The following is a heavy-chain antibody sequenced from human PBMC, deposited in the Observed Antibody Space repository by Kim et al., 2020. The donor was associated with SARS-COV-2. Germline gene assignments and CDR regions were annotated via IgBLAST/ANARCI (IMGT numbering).Heavy chain of an antibody. Sequence: SRVTISVDTSKNQFSLKLSSVTAADTAVYYCARGMYGSGSYYKRHWYFDLWGRGTLVTVSS. CDR3: ARGMYGSGSYYKRHWYFDL. D-gene: IGHD3-10*01. J-gene: IGHJ2*01. V-gene: IGHV4-59*09.